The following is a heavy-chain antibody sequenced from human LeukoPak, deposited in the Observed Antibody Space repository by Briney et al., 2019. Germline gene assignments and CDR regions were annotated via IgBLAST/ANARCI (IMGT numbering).Heavy chain of an antibody. CDR3: AREGPGNRSLDY. CDR1: GGSISSYY. V-gene: IGHV4-4*07. Sequence: PSETLSLTCAVSGGSISSYYWTWIRQPAGRGLEWIGRIHTSGNTNYKSSLKSRVTMSLDTSKNQLSLNLTSLTAADTAVYFCAREGPGNRSLDYWGHGTLVTVSS. J-gene: IGHJ4*01. CDR2: IHTSGNT.